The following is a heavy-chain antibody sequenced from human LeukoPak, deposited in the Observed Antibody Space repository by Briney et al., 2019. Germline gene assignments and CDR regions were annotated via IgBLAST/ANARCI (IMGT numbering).Heavy chain of an antibody. CDR2: INPGGGST. V-gene: IGHV1-46*01. D-gene: IGHD3-16*01. CDR3: ARPYLLGNNLLYFDY. Sequence: ASVKVSCKASGNTFTNYYMHWVRQTPGQGLEWMGIINPGGGSTSYAQRFQGRVTMTRDTSTSTVYMELSSLRSEDTAVYYCARPYLLGNNLLYFDYSGQGTLVSVFS. CDR1: GNTFTNYY. J-gene: IGHJ4*02.